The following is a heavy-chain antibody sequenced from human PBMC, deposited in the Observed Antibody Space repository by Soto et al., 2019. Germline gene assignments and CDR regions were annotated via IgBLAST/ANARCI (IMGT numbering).Heavy chain of an antibody. Sequence: ASVKVSCKASGYTFTSYGISWVRQAPGQGLEWMGWISAYNGNTNYAQKLQGRVTMTTDTSTSTAYMELRSLRSGDTAVYYCARNPHYYDSSGYLYWGQGTLVTVSS. J-gene: IGHJ4*02. CDR1: GYTFTSYG. CDR2: ISAYNGNT. CDR3: ARNPHYYDSSGYLY. D-gene: IGHD3-22*01. V-gene: IGHV1-18*04.